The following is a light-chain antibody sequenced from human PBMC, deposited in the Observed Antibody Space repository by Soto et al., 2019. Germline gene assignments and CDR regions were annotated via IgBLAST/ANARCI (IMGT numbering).Light chain of an antibody. V-gene: IGKV1-9*01. CDR1: QGISSS. J-gene: IGKJ2*01. Sequence: DIQLTQSPSFLSASVGDRVTITCRASQGISSSLAWFQQKPGKAPKILIYAASTLQSRVPSRFSGSGSGTDFTLTISSLQPEDFATYYCQQLNTYPHTFGQGTKLEIK. CDR2: AAS. CDR3: QQLNTYPHT.